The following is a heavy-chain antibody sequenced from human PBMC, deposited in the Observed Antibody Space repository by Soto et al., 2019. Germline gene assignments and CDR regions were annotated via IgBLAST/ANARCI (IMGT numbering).Heavy chain of an antibody. D-gene: IGHD2-2*02. Sequence: GGSLRLSCAASGFTFRNYWMSWVRQAPGKGLEWVANIKGDGSERHYVDSVKGRFTISRDNAKSSLFLQMNSLRVEDTAVYYCARDGCTSASCDIYGMDVWGQGTTVTVSS. CDR3: ARDGCTSASCDIYGMDV. CDR1: GFTFRNYW. CDR2: IKGDGSER. V-gene: IGHV3-7*03. J-gene: IGHJ6*02.